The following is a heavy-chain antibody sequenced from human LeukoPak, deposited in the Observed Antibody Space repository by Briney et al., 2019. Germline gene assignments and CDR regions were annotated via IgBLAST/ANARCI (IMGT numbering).Heavy chain of an antibody. D-gene: IGHD6-19*01. J-gene: IGHJ6*04. CDR1: GFTFSDYY. V-gene: IGHV3-11*06. CDR2: ISGSSSYT. CDR3: ARDRSSGWLGDYYYGMDV. Sequence: PGGSLRLSCAASGFTFSDYYMSWIRQAPGKGLEWVSYISGSSSYTNYADSVKGRFTISRDNAKNSLYLQMNSLRAEDTAVYYCARDRSSGWLGDYYYGMDVWGKGTTVTVSS.